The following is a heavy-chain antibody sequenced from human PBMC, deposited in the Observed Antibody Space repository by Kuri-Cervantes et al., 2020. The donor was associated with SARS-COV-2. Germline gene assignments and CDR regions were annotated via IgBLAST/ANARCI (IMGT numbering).Heavy chain of an antibody. CDR3: ARDPLGFTFGGIIVDAFDI. CDR1: GGSISSYY. CDR2: IYTSGSP. Sequence: SETLSLTCTVSGGSISSYYWSWIRQPAGKGLEWIGRIYTSGSPSYIPSLKSRVTMSVDTSKNQFSLKLSPVTAADTAVYYCARDPLGFTFGGIIVDAFDIWGQGTMVTVSS. D-gene: IGHD3-16*02. J-gene: IGHJ3*02. V-gene: IGHV4-4*07.